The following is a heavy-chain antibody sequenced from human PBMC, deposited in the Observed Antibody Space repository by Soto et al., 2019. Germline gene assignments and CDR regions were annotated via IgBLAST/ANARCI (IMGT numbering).Heavy chain of an antibody. V-gene: IGHV4-31*03. CDR1: GGSISSGAYY. J-gene: IGHJ6*02. D-gene: IGHD2-21*01. CDR2: IYYRGST. CDR3: GRDRLVVVDYYYYGMDV. Sequence: SETLSLTCTVSGGSISSGAYYWSWIRQHPGKGLEWIWYIYYRGSTYYNPSLKSRVTISVDTSQNQFSLKLSSVTSADTAVSYCGRDRLVVVDYYYYGMDVWGQGTTVTVSS.